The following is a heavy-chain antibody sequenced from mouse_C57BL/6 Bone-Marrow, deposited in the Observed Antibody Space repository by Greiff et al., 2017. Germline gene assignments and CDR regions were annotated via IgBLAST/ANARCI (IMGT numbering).Heavy chain of an antibody. CDR3: ARGAY. CDR1: GYAFSSSW. J-gene: IGHJ3*01. CDR2: IFPGDGDT. V-gene: IGHV1-80*01. Sequence: VQLQQSGAELVKPGASVTISCKASGYAFSSSWMNWVKQRPGKGLEWIGQIFPGDGDTNYNGKFKGKATLTAYKTSSTAYMQLSRPTSETSAVYFCARGAYWGQGTLVTVSA.